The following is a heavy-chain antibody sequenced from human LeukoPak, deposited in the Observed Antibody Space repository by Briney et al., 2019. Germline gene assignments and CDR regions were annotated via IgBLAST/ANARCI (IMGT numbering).Heavy chain of an antibody. J-gene: IGHJ4*02. D-gene: IGHD2-21*01. CDR1: GFSFKDYA. Sequence: TGGSLRLSCAASGFSFKDYAMSWVRQAPGKGLEWVSIISDTSLTTYYADSVKGRFTISRDNSKNTLYLQMDTLRAEDTGVYYCAKDRVRGVLWLDRYYFDNWGQGTLVTVSS. CDR3: AKDRVRGVLWLDRYYFDN. CDR2: ISDTSLTT. V-gene: IGHV3-23*01.